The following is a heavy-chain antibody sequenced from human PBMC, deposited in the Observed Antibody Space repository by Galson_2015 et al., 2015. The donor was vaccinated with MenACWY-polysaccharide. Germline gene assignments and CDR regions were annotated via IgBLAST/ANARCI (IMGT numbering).Heavy chain of an antibody. Sequence: ETLSLHCPVSGGSISSYYWNWMRQPPGKGVEWVGYINYSGSTNHNPSLKSRVTMSVDTSKNQFSLNLTSVTDADTAVYYCARAIAVAGQRRDFDLWGRGTLVTVSS. CDR2: INYSGST. CDR1: GGSISSYY. D-gene: IGHD6-19*01. V-gene: IGHV4-59*01. J-gene: IGHJ2*01. CDR3: ARAIAVAGQRRDFDL.